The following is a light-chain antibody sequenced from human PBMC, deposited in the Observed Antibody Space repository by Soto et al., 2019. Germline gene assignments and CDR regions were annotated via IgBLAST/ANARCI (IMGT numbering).Light chain of an antibody. Sequence: DIQMTQSPSSLSASVGYRFTFTXRASQGISTWLAWYQQKPGKAPKLLIYTASRLQTGVPPRFSGSGSGTHFTLTINSLQPEDFATYYCQHTNNFHFTFGQGTRLEIK. J-gene: IGKJ5*01. CDR3: QHTNNFHFT. CDR2: TAS. V-gene: IGKV1-12*01. CDR1: QGISTW.